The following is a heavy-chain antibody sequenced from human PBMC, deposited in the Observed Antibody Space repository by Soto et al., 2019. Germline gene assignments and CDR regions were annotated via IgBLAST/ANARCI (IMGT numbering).Heavy chain of an antibody. V-gene: IGHV3-23*01. CDR3: AKDSHYDFWSGYYRGLDVNWFDP. J-gene: IGHJ5*02. Sequence: GGSLRLSCAASGFTFSSYAMSWVRQAPGKELDWVSAISGRGGSTYYGASVKGRFTISRDNSKNTLYLQMNSLRAEDTAVYYCAKDSHYDFWSGYYRGLDVNWFDPWGQGTLITVSS. CDR1: GFTFSSYA. CDR2: ISGRGGST. D-gene: IGHD3-3*01.